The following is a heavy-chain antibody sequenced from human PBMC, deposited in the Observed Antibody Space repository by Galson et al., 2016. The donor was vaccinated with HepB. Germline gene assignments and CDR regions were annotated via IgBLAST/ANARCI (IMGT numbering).Heavy chain of an antibody. J-gene: IGHJ4*02. CDR3: ARAGGAAGDFDY. Sequence: SLRLSCAASGFIFSNHGIHWVRQAPGKGLEWVAVIWYDGSNKYYADSVKGRFTLSRDNSKNTVYLQVNNVRPEETALYYCARAGGAAGDFDYWGQGTLVTVSS. CDR2: IWYDGSNK. D-gene: IGHD6-13*01. V-gene: IGHV3-33*01. CDR1: GFIFSNHG.